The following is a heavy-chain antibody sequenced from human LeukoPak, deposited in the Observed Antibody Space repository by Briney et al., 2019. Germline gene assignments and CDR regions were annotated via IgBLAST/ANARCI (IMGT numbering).Heavy chain of an antibody. J-gene: IGHJ4*02. V-gene: IGHV1-24*01. CDR1: GYTLTELS. D-gene: IGHD3-10*01. Sequence: ASVKVPCKVSGYTLTELSMHWVRQAPGKGLEWMGGFDPEDGETIYAQKFQGRVTMTEDTSTDTAYMELSSLRSEDTAVYYCATAYGSGRGRDYFDYWGQGTLVTVSS. CDR2: FDPEDGET. CDR3: ATAYGSGRGRDYFDY.